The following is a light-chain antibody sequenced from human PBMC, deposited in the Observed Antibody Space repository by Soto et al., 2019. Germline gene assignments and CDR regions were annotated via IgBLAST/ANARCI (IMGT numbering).Light chain of an antibody. J-gene: IGKJ2*01. CDR1: QSISSY. Sequence: DIQMTQSPSSLSASVGDRVTITCRASQSISSYLNWYPQKPGKAPQLLIYAASSLVSGVPSRFSGSGSGTDFTLTISSLQPEDFATYYCQQSYSTPMYTFGQGTKLEIK. CDR2: AAS. V-gene: IGKV1-39*01. CDR3: QQSYSTPMYT.